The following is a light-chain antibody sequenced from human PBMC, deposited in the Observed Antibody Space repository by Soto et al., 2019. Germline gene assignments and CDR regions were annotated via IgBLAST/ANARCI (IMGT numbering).Light chain of an antibody. CDR3: SPYAGSNNLRV. CDR2: EVS. CDR1: SSDVGGYNY. J-gene: IGLJ2*01. Sequence: QSALTQPPSASGSPGQSVTISCTGTSSDVGGYNYVSWYQQHPGKAPKLMIYEVSKRPSGVPDRFSGSKSGNTASLTVSGLQAEDDADYYCSPYAGSNNLRVFGGGTELTVL. V-gene: IGLV2-8*01.